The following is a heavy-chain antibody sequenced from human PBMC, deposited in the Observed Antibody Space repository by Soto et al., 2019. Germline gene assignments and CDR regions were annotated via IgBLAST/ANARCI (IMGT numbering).Heavy chain of an antibody. CDR2: IKQDGTEK. CDR3: ARGDTPMITGMDSFDI. J-gene: IGHJ3*02. V-gene: IGHV3-7*01. Sequence: VGSLRLSCAASGFTFSRYWMNWVRQAPGKGLEWVANIKQDGTEKNYVDSVKGRFTISRDNARKSLYLQMDSLRAEDTAVYFCARGDTPMITGMDSFDIWGQGTMVTVSS. CDR1: GFTFSRYW. D-gene: IGHD5-18*01.